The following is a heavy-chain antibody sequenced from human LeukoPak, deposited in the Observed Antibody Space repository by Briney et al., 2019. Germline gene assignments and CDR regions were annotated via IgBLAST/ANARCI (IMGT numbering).Heavy chain of an antibody. Sequence: ASLTVSCTASGYTFTGYYMNWVRQAPGQGLEWMGWINPNSGGINYAQKFQGRVTMPRDTSIITAYMQLSRLRSDDTAVYYCARDCGGDCGFDPWGQGTLVTVAS. CDR3: ARDCGGDCGFDP. CDR2: INPNSGGI. D-gene: IGHD2-21*02. J-gene: IGHJ5*02. CDR1: GYTFTGYY. V-gene: IGHV1-2*02.